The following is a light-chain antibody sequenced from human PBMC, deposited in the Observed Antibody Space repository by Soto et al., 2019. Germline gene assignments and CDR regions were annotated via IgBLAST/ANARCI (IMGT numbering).Light chain of an antibody. CDR2: GAS. Sequence: EIVMTQSPATLSVSPGERATLSCRASQSVSSNLAWYQQKPGQAPRLLIYGASTRATGIPARFSGSGSGTEFTLTNSSMQSEDFAIYYCQQKNNWLRTFGQVTKVEIK. CDR1: QSVSSN. V-gene: IGKV3-15*01. CDR3: QQKNNWLRT. J-gene: IGKJ1*01.